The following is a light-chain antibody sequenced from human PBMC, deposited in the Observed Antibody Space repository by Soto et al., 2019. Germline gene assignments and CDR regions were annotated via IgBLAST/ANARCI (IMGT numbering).Light chain of an antibody. CDR3: SSYTSSSPRL. V-gene: IGLV2-14*01. Sequence: QSALTQPASVSGSPGQSITISCTGTSSDVGGYNYVSWYQQHPGKAPKLMIYDVSNRPSGVSNCFSGSKSGNTASLTISGLQAEDEADYYCSSYTSSSPRLFGGGTKLTVL. J-gene: IGLJ2*01. CDR2: DVS. CDR1: SSDVGGYNY.